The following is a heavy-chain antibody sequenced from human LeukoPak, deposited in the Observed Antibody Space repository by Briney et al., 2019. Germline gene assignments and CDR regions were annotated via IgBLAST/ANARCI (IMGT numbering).Heavy chain of an antibody. J-gene: IGHJ4*02. D-gene: IGHD1-26*01. V-gene: IGHV1-18*01. CDR1: GYTFTSYG. CDR3: ARERSIVGATKVWGY. Sequence: ASVKVSCKASGYTFTSYGISWVRQAPGQGLEWMGWISAYNGNTNYAQKLQGRVTMTTDTSTSTAYMELRSLRSDDTAVYYCARERSIVGATKVWGYWGQGTLVTVSS. CDR2: ISAYNGNT.